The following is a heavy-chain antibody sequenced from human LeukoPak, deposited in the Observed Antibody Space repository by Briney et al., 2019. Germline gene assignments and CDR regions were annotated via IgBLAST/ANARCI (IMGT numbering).Heavy chain of an antibody. CDR1: GGSISSGSYY. J-gene: IGHJ4*02. Sequence: SETLSLTCTASGGSISSGSYYWGWIRQPPGKGLEWIGSIYYSGSTYYNPSLKSRVTISVDTSKNQFSLKLSSVTAADTAVYYCASLGYSSGWYGGAYYFDYWGQGTLVTVSS. V-gene: IGHV4-39*01. CDR3: ASLGYSSGWYGGAYYFDY. D-gene: IGHD6-19*01. CDR2: IYYSGST.